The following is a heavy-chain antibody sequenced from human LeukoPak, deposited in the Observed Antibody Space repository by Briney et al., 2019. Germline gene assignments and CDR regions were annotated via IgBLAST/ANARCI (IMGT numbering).Heavy chain of an antibody. CDR1: GYTFTSHW. CDR3: ARGRIPLYCSSTSCYARRGFGHYYYYMDV. Sequence: ASVKASCKASGYTFTSHWMHWVRQPPGQGLEWMGIINPSDGSTSYSQKFQGRVTMTRDMSTSRVYMELSSLRSEDTAVYYCARGRIPLYCSSTSCYARRGFGHYYYYMDVWGKGTTVTISS. J-gene: IGHJ6*03. CDR2: INPSDGST. V-gene: IGHV1-46*01. D-gene: IGHD2-2*01.